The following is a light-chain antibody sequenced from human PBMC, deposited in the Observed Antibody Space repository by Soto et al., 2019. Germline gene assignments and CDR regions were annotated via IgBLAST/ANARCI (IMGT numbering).Light chain of an antibody. V-gene: IGLV2-8*01. CDR1: SSDVGGYNY. J-gene: IGLJ3*02. CDR3: NSYAGSNKLV. Sequence: QSALTQPASVSGSPGQSITISCTGTSSDVGGYNYVSWYQQHPGKAPKLMMYEVSKRPSGVPDRFSGSKSGNTASLTVAWLQAEDEADYYCNSYAGSNKLVVGGGTKLTVL. CDR2: EVS.